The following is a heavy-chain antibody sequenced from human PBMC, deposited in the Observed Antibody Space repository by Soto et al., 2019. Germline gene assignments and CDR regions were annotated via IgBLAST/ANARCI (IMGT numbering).Heavy chain of an antibody. V-gene: IGHV3-23*01. D-gene: IGHD2-15*01. CDR3: AKDRLPGNFDY. J-gene: IGHJ4*02. CDR2: ISATGGST. CDR1: GFTFNNYA. Sequence: GGSLRLSCGASGFTFNNYAMNWVPQAPGKGLEWVATISATGGSTYYADSVKGRFTISRDNSKNTLYLQMNGLRVEYTAVYYCAKDRLPGNFDYWGQRTQVTVSS.